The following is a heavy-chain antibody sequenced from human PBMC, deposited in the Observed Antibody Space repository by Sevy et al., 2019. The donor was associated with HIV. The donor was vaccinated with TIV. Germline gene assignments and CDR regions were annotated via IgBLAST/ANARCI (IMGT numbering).Heavy chain of an antibody. J-gene: IGHJ6*02. CDR3: ARDCNSATCLWGLDV. Sequence: GGSLRLSCAASGFTFSHYWMTWVRQAPGKGPEWVANIKGDGSEKYYVDSVRGRFTISRDNAKNSLYLQMNSLRGEDTALYYCARDCNSATCLWGLDVWGQGTMVTVSS. V-gene: IGHV3-7*03. CDR2: IKGDGSEK. D-gene: IGHD1-26*01. CDR1: GFTFSHYW.